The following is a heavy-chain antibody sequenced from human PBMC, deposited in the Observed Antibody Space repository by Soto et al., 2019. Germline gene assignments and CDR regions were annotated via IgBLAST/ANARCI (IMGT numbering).Heavy chain of an antibody. CDR2: INRDGSKT. V-gene: IGHV3-74*01. Sequence: VQLVESGGDLVQPGGSLRLSCAASGFTLRSYWMHWVRQAPGKGLELVSCINRDGSKTRYTDSVKGRFTISRDNAKNMLYLQMNSLRVEDTALYYCARDVSSYFAYWGLGTLTAVSS. J-gene: IGHJ4*02. CDR1: GFTLRSYW. CDR3: ARDVSSYFAY.